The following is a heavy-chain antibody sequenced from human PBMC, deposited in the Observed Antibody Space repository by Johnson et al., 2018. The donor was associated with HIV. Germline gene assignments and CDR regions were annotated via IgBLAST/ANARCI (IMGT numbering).Heavy chain of an antibody. D-gene: IGHD6-19*01. V-gene: IGHV3-20*04. CDR1: GFTFSSYV. CDR2: INWNDGST. CDR3: AKVIAVAGTGAFDI. J-gene: IGHJ3*02. Sequence: EQLVESGGGVVQPGRSLRLSCAASGFTFSSYVMHWVRQAPGKGLEWVSGINWNDGSTGYADSVKGRFTISRDNAMNSLYLQMNTVRAEDTAVYYCAKVIAVAGTGAFDIWGQGTMVTVSS.